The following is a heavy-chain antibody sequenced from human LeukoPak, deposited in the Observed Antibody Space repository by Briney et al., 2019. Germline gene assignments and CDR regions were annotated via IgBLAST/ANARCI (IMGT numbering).Heavy chain of an antibody. D-gene: IGHD3-10*01. CDR3: ARPNSMVRGVISTYFDY. CDR1: GFTFSSYW. CDR2: IKQDGSEK. V-gene: IGHV3-7*01. J-gene: IGHJ4*02. Sequence: GGSLRLSCAASGFTFSSYWMSWVRQAPGKGLEWVANIKQDGSEKYYVDSVKGRFTISRDNAKNSLYLQMNSLRAEDTAVYYCARPNSMVRGVISTYFDYWGQGTLVTASS.